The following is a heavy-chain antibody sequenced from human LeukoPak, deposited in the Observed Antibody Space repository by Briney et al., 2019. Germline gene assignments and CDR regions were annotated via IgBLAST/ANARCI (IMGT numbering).Heavy chain of an antibody. CDR1: GGTFSSYA. Sequence: SVKVSCKASGGTFSSYAISRVRQAPGQGLEWMGGIIPIFGTANYAQKFQGRVTITADESTSTAYMELSSLRSEDTAVYYCARDGRGIGSSWQIDIWGQGTMVTVSS. J-gene: IGHJ3*02. CDR3: ARDGRGIGSSWQIDI. D-gene: IGHD6-13*01. V-gene: IGHV1-69*13. CDR2: IIPIFGTA.